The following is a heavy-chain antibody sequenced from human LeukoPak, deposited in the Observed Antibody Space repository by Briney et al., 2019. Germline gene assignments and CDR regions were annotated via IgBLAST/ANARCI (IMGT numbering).Heavy chain of an antibody. CDR3: LKDPTTYSTTWYDAHFDY. D-gene: IGHD6-13*01. J-gene: IGHJ4*02. CDR2: INPSGGST. Sequence: GASVKVSCKASGYTFTNYHMNWVRQAPGQGLEWMGIINPSGGSTTNAQKFQGRVIMTRDMSTSTVYMELSSLRSEDTAVYYCLKDPTTYSTTWYDAHFDYWGQGTLVTVSS. CDR1: GYTFTNYH. V-gene: IGHV1-46*01.